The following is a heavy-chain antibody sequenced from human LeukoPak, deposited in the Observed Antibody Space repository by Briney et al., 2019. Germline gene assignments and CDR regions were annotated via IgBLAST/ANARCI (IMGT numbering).Heavy chain of an antibody. V-gene: IGHV4-38-2*01. CDR1: GFSISSDYH. CDR3: ARQDWTFDY. D-gene: IGHD3/OR15-3a*01. J-gene: IGHJ4*02. CDR2: IYRSGST. Sequence: SETLSLTCAVSGFSISSDYHWGWIRQPPGKGLEWIVSIYRSGSTYYNPSLKSRVTISVDTSKNQFSLELSSVTAADTAVYYCARQDWTFDYWGQGTLVTVSS.